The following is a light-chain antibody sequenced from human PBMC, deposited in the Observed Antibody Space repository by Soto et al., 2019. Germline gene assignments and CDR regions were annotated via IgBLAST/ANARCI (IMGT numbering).Light chain of an antibody. CDR2: GAS. Sequence: EIVMTQSPVTLSVSPGERATLSCRASQSVRSNLAWYQQKPGQAPRLLIYGASTRATGIPARFSGSGSGTEFTLTISSLQSEDFAVYYCQQYNSWPRTFGQGTKVDIK. V-gene: IGKV3-15*01. J-gene: IGKJ1*01. CDR1: QSVRSN. CDR3: QQYNSWPRT.